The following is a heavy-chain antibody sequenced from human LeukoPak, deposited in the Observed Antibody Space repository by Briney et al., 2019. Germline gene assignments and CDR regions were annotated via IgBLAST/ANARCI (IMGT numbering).Heavy chain of an antibody. CDR2: IYSGGST. Sequence: GGSLRLSCAASGFTVSNNYMSWVRQAPGKGLEWVSIIYSGGSTYYADSVKGGFTISRDNSKNTLYLQMNILRAEDTAVYYCARAPDGYYFDYWGQGTLVTVSS. V-gene: IGHV3-66*01. J-gene: IGHJ4*02. CDR3: ARAPDGYYFDY. D-gene: IGHD3-10*01. CDR1: GFTVSNNY.